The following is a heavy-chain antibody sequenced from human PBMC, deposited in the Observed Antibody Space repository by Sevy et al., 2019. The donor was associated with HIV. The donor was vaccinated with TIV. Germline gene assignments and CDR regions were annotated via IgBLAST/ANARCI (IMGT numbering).Heavy chain of an antibody. CDR2: ISSSSSTI. V-gene: IGHV3-48*02. Sequence: GGSLRLSCAASGFTFSSDSMNWVRQAPGKGLEWVSYISSSSSTIYYADSVKGRFTISRDNAKNSLYLQMNSLRDEDTTVYYCAREGGITMIAVVTADYGMDVWGQGTTVTVSS. CDR1: GFTFSSDS. J-gene: IGHJ6*02. D-gene: IGHD3-22*01. CDR3: AREGGITMIAVVTADYGMDV.